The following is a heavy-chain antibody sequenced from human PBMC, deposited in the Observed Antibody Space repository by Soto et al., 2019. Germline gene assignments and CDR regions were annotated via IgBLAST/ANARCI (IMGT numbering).Heavy chain of an antibody. CDR3: ARGYCSGGSCSNWFDP. Sequence: QVQLVQSGAEVKKPGASVKVSCKASGYTFTSYGISWVRQAPGQGLEWMGWITAYNGNTNYAQKLQGRVTMTTDTSTSTDYMELRSLRSDDTAVYYCARGYCSGGSCSNWFDPWGQGTLVTVSS. CDR2: ITAYNGNT. J-gene: IGHJ5*02. V-gene: IGHV1-18*01. CDR1: GYTFTSYG. D-gene: IGHD2-15*01.